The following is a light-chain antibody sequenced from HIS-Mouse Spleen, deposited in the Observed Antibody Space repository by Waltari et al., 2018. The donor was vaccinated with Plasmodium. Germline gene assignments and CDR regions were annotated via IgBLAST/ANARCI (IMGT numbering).Light chain of an antibody. CDR1: SLSSSY. Sequence: SSELTQDPAVSVALGQTVRIACQGASLSSSYASWYTQKPGQAPVLVIYGKNNRPSGIPDRFSGSSSGNTASLTITGAQAEDEADYYCNSRDSSGNHWVFGGGTKLTVL. V-gene: IGLV3-19*01. CDR3: NSRDSSGNHWV. J-gene: IGLJ3*02. CDR2: GKN.